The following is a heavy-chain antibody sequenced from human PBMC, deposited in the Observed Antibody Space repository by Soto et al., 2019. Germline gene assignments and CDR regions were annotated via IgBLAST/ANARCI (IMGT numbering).Heavy chain of an antibody. CDR3: AREFYYDSSGIGFES. J-gene: IGHJ4*02. Sequence: PSETLSLTCTVSGGSLSGYYWSWIRQPPGKGLEWIGDFYSSGSPHHNPSLKNRVSISEDRSKNEFSLKLSSVTAADTAIYYCAREFYYDSSGIGFESWGQGTLVTVSS. CDR2: FYSSGSP. V-gene: IGHV4-59*01. CDR1: GGSLSGYY. D-gene: IGHD3-22*01.